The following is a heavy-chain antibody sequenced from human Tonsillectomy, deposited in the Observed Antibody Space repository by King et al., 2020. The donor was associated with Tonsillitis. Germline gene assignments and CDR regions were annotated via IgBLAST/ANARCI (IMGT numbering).Heavy chain of an antibody. Sequence: VQLVESGGGVVQPGRSLRLSCAASGFTFRTYGMHWVRQAPGRGLDWVAVISYDERKKYYADSVKGRFTIARDNSKNTLYLQMNSLRAEDTAVYYCAKAYSDDSWWYFDLWGRGTLVTVSS. J-gene: IGHJ2*01. V-gene: IGHV3-30*18. CDR3: AKAYSDDSWWYFDL. CDR1: GFTFRTYG. CDR2: ISYDERKK. D-gene: IGHD3-3*01.